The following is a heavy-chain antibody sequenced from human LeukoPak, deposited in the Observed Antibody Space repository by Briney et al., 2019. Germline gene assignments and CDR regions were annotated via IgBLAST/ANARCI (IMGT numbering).Heavy chain of an antibody. J-gene: IGHJ6*03. D-gene: IGHD3-10*01. CDR1: GFSFINYN. V-gene: IGHV3-21*01. CDR2: ISSSSTYI. Sequence: GGSLRLSCAASGFSFINYNMHWVRQAPGKGLEWVSSISSSSTYIYYADSMKGRFTISRDNAKNSLYLQMNSLRAEDTAVYYSARSGSGSSYYYYYYMDVWGKGTTVTVSS. CDR3: ARSGSGSSYYYYYYMDV.